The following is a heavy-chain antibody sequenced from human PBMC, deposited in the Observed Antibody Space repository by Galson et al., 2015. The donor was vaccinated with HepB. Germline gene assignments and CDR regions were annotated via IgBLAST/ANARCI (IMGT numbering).Heavy chain of an antibody. V-gene: IGHV3-30-3*01. CDR1: GFTFSSYA. J-gene: IGHJ4*02. CDR2: ISYDGSNK. CDR3: ARDPATYYDFWSGYYLDY. D-gene: IGHD3-3*01. Sequence: SLRLSCAASGFTFSSYAMHWVRQAPGKGLEWVAVISYDGSNKYYADSVKGRFTISRDNSKNTLYLQMNSLRAEDTAVYYCARDPATYYDFWSGYYLDYWGQGTLVTVSS.